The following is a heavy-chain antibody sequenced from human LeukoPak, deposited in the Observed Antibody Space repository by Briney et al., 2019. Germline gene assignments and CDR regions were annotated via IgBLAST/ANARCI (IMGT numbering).Heavy chain of an antibody. V-gene: IGHV3-30*18. CDR1: GFSFSSYG. D-gene: IGHD3-10*01. J-gene: IGHJ4*02. CDR2: ISYDGSNK. Sequence: GGSLRLSCAASGFSFSSYGMGWVRQAPGKGLHRVAVISYDGSNKYYADSVKGRFTISRDNSKNTLYLQMNSLRAEDTAVYYCAKDYYGSGSYYSPRGPFDYWGQGTLVTVSS. CDR3: AKDYYGSGSYYSPRGPFDY.